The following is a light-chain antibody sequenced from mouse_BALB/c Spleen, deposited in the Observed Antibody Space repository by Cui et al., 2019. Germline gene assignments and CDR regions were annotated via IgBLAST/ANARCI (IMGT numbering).Light chain of an antibody. CDR1: ENIHNY. J-gene: IGKJ5*01. CDR3: QHFWSTPLT. CDR2: NAK. Sequence: DIQMTPAPASLSASVGETVTITCRASENIHNYLAWYQQKQGKSPQLLVYNAKTLADGVPSRFSGSGSGTQYSLKINSLQAEDFGSYYCQHFWSTPLTFGAGTKLELK. V-gene: IGKV12-41*01.